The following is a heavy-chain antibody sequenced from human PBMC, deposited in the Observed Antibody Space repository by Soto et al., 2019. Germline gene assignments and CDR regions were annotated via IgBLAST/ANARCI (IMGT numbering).Heavy chain of an antibody. D-gene: IGHD3-22*01. J-gene: IGHJ4*02. V-gene: IGHV5-10-1*01. CDR1: GGTFSSYA. CDR3: ARHSSGYFLN. CDR2: IDPSDSYT. Sequence: KVSCKASGGTFSSYAISWVRQAPGQGLEWMGRIDPSDSYTYYSPSFQGHVTISADKSISTAYLQWSSLKASDTAMYYCARHSSGYFLNWGQGTLVTVSS.